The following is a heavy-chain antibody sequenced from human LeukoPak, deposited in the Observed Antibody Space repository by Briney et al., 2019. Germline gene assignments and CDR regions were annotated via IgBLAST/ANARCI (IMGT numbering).Heavy chain of an antibody. V-gene: IGHV1-69*05. CDR2: IIPIFGTA. J-gene: IGHJ3*02. CDR1: GGTFSSYA. Sequence: SVKVSCKASGGTFSSYAISWVRQAPGQGLEWMGGIIPIFGTANYAQKFQGRVTITTDESTSTAYMELSSPRSEDTAVYYCASWYYGSGSYYTPAKGSFDIWGQGTMVTVSS. CDR3: ASWYYGSGSYYTPAKGSFDI. D-gene: IGHD3-10*01.